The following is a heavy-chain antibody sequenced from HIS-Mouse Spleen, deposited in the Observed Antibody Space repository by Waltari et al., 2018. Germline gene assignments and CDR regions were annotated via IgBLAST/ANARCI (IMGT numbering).Heavy chain of an antibody. Sequence: QVQLVQSGAEVKKPGASVKVSCKASGYTFTGYYMHWVRQDPGHGLGWMGWINPNSGGTNYAQKFQGRVTMTRDTSISTAYMELSRLRSDDTAVYYCARDGYCTNGVCYQGAFDIWGQGTMVTVSS. D-gene: IGHD2-8*01. CDR2: INPNSGGT. CDR1: GYTFTGYY. V-gene: IGHV1-2*02. CDR3: ARDGYCTNGVCYQGAFDI. J-gene: IGHJ3*02.